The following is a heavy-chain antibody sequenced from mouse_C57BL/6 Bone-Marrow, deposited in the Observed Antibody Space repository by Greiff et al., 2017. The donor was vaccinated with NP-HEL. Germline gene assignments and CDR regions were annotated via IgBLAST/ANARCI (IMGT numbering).Heavy chain of an antibody. Sequence: QVQLQQPGAELVKPGASVKLSCKASGYTFSSYWMHWVKQRPGQGLEWIGMIHPNSGSTNYNEKFKSKATLTVDKSSSTAYMQLSSLTSEDSAVYYCARGTPFYPYYFDYWGQGTTLTVSS. CDR3: ARGTPFYPYYFDY. J-gene: IGHJ2*01. CDR2: IHPNSGST. V-gene: IGHV1-64*01. CDR1: GYTFSSYW.